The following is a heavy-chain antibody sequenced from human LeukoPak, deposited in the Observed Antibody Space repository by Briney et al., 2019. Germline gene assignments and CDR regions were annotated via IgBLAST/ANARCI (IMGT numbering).Heavy chain of an antibody. CDR1: GGSINSYY. D-gene: IGHD3-16*01. V-gene: IGHV4-4*07. J-gene: IGHJ4*02. CDR2: ISTSGST. CDR3: ATDGPVLGLDC. Sequence: SETLSLTCTVSGGSINSYYGSWIRQPAGKGLEWIGRISTSGSTNYNPSLKSRVTMSVDTSKNQFSLKLSSVTAADTAVYYCATDGPVLGLDCWGQGTLVTVSS.